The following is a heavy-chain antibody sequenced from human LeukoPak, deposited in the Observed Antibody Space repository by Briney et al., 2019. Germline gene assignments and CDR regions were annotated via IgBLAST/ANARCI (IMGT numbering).Heavy chain of an antibody. V-gene: IGHV3-23*01. Sequence: GGSLRLYGAASGFTFSSYAMSGVRQAPGKGLEWVSAISGSGGNTYYADSVKGRFTISRDNSKNTLYLQMNSLRAEDTAVYYCAEPEGGYYDIRPDWGQGTLVTVSS. CDR1: GFTFSSYA. D-gene: IGHD3-22*01. CDR3: AEPEGGYYDIRPD. J-gene: IGHJ4*02. CDR2: ISGSGGNT.